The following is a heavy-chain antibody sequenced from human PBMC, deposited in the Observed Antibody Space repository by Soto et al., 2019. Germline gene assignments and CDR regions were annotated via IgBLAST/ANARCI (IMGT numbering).Heavy chain of an antibody. CDR3: AREEYYYDSSGYYPDAFDI. J-gene: IGHJ3*02. D-gene: IGHD3-22*01. CDR1: GGTFSSYA. CDR2: IIPIFGTA. Sequence: SVKVSGKASGGTFSSYAISWVRQAPGQGLEWMGGIIPIFGTANYAQKFQSRVTITADKSTSTAYMELSSLRSEDTAVYYCAREEYYYDSSGYYPDAFDIWGQGTMVTVSS. V-gene: IGHV1-69*06.